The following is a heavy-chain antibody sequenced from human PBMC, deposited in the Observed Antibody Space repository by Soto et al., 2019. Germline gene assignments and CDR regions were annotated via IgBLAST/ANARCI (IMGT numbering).Heavy chain of an antibody. CDR2: IYYSGST. D-gene: IGHD5-12*01. CDR3: SRSGYDWHYYAMVV. Sequence: PSETLYLTCTVSDGSISSGGYYWSWIRQHPGKGLEWIGYIYYSGSTYYNPSLKSRVTISVDTSKNQFSLKLSSVTAADTAVYYCSRSGYDWHYYAMVVPGQGTTGT. CDR1: DGSISSGGYY. V-gene: IGHV4-31*03. J-gene: IGHJ6*02.